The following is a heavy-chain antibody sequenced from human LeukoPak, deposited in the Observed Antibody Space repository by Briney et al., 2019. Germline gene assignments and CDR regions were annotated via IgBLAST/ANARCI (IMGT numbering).Heavy chain of an antibody. CDR2: IIPIFGTA. Sequence: SVKVSCKASGGTFSSYAISWVRQAPGQGLEWMGGIIPIFGTANYAQKFQGRVTITADESTSTAYMELSSLRSEDTAVYYCARDVIGSDSSGSFDYWSQGTLVTVSS. J-gene: IGHJ4*02. CDR1: GGTFSSYA. D-gene: IGHD3-22*01. V-gene: IGHV1-69*13. CDR3: ARDVIGSDSSGSFDY.